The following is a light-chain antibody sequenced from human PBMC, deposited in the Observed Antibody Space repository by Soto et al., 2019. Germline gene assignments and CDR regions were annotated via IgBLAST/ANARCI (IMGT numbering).Light chain of an antibody. CDR3: QQYENLPT. CDR1: QSVGSD. CDR2: DIF. Sequence: SPSATCLSAGGAAKPLRRASQSVGSDLAWYQQKPGQAPRLVIYDIFTRATGVPTRISGSGSGTEFTLTISRLQPEDIATYYCQQYENLPTFGQGTRLEIK. V-gene: IGKV3D-15*01. J-gene: IGKJ5*01.